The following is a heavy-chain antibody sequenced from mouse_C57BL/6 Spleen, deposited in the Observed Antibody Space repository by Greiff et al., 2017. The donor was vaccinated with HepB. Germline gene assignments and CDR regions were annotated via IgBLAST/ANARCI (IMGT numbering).Heavy chain of an antibody. J-gene: IGHJ2*01. Sequence: QQSCKASGYTFTSYWMHWVKQRPGRGLEWIGRIDPNSGGTKYNEKFKSKATLTVDKPSSTAYMQLSSLTSEDSAVYYCARSPDDFDYWGQGTTLTVSS. CDR1: GYTFTSYW. CDR2: IDPNSGGT. CDR3: ARSPDDFDY. V-gene: IGHV1-72*01.